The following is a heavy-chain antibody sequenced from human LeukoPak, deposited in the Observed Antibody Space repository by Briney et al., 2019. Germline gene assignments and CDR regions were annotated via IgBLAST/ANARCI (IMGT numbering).Heavy chain of an antibody. J-gene: IGHJ4*02. CDR1: GYSYTRLG. CDR2: LSAYNDDT. V-gene: IGHV1-18*01. CDR3: ARRTNYDILTGYSARGYYFDY. Sequence: ASVKVSCKASGYSYTRLGVAGARHAPGQGLEWMGGLSAYNDDTRYAQKFHGRVTVTSDPATNTAYMELRSLRSDDTAVYYCARRTNYDILTGYSARGYYFDYWGQGTLVTVSA. D-gene: IGHD3-9*01.